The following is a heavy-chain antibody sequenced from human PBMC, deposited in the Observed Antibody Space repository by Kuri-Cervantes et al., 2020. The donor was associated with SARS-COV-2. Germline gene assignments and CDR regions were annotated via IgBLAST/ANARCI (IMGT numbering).Heavy chain of an antibody. Sequence: ASVKVSCKASGYTFTGYYMHWVRQAPGQGLEWMGGIIPIFGTANYAQKFQGRVTMTRDTSTSTVYMELSSLRSEDTAVYYCARGVQLWFQGNYYYYYMDVWGKGTTVTVSS. CDR3: ARGVQLWFQGNYYYYYMDV. V-gene: IGHV1-46*01. CDR1: GYTFTGYY. D-gene: IGHD5-18*01. CDR2: IIPIFGTA. J-gene: IGHJ6*03.